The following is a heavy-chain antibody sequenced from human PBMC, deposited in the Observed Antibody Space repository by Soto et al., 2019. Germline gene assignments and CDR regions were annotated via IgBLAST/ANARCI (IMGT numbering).Heavy chain of an antibody. CDR1: GDSYSISTYS. CDR3: AGMPYPSGLRFDP. D-gene: IGHD6-19*01. V-gene: IGHV4-30-2*01. J-gene: IGHJ5*02. CDR2: IYQSGVT. Sequence: SETLSLTCNMSGDSYSISTYSWSWIRQPPGKALQWIGFIYQSGVTSYNPSLASRVSISLDRSNNQCSLKLKSVTAADTAVYFCAGMPYPSGLRFDPWGPGTLVTVSS.